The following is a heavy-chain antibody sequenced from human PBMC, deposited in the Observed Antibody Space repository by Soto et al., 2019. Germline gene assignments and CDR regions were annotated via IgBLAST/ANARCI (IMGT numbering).Heavy chain of an antibody. CDR1: GGTFSSYA. V-gene: IGHV1-69*13. CDR3: ARVKGSGYHNWFDP. CDR2: IIPIFGTA. J-gene: IGHJ5*02. Sequence: SVKVSCKASGGTFSSYAISWVRQAPGQGLEWMGGIIPIFGTANYAQKFQGRVTITADESTSTAYMELSSLRSEDTAVYYCARVKGSGYHNWFDPWGQGTLVTVSS. D-gene: IGHD3-22*01.